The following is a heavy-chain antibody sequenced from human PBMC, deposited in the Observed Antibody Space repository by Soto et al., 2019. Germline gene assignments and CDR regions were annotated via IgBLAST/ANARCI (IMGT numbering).Heavy chain of an antibody. CDR2: IYYSGST. CDR1: GGSISSYY. V-gene: IGHV4-59*06. J-gene: IGHJ6*02. Sequence: PSETLSLTCTVSGGSISSYYWSWIRQHPGKGLEWIGYIYYSGSTYYNPSLKSRVTISVDTSKNQFSLKLSSVTAADTAVYYCARDQNPSGMDVWGQGTTVTVSS. CDR3: ARDQNPSGMDV.